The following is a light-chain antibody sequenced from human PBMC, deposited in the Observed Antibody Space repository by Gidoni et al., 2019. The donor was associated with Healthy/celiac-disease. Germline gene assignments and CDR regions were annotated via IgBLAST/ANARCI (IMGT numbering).Light chain of an antibody. CDR2: QDS. CDR3: QAWDSSTAV. Sequence: SYELTHPPSVSLSPGQTASITCSGDKSGDKYACWYQQKPGQSPVLVIYQDSKRPSGIPERFSGSNSGNTATLTISGTQAMDEADYYCQAWDSSTAVFGGGTKLTVL. J-gene: IGLJ2*01. V-gene: IGLV3-1*01. CDR1: KSGDKY.